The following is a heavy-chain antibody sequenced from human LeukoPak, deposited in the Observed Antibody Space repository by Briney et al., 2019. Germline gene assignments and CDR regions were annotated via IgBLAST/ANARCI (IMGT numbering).Heavy chain of an antibody. CDR1: GGSISSSSYY. V-gene: IGHV4-61*02. Sequence: SETLSLTCTVSGGSISSSSYYWGWIRQPAGKGLEWIGRIYTSGSTNYNPSLKSRVTISVDTSKNQFSLKLSSVTAADTAVYYCAIGGIAARSFDYWGQGTLVTVSS. J-gene: IGHJ4*02. CDR2: IYTSGST. D-gene: IGHD6-6*01. CDR3: AIGGIAARSFDY.